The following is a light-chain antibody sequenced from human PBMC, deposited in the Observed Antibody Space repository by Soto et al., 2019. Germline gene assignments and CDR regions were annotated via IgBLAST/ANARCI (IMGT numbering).Light chain of an antibody. CDR2: TAS. J-gene: IGKJ5*01. V-gene: IGKV1-12*01. CDR1: QDIKKW. Sequence: DIPVTQSPSSVSASVGDRVTITCRASQDIKKWLAWYQQKPGKAPNLLIYTASILQSGVPSRFSGSGSGTDFTLTISSLQPEDFGTYYCQQANSLPIIFGHGTRLEMK. CDR3: QQANSLPII.